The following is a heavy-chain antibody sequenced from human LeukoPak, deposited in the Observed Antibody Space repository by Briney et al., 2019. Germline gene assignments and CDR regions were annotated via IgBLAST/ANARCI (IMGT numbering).Heavy chain of an antibody. J-gene: IGHJ3*02. Sequence: GGSLRLSCAASGFTFSSYSMNWVRQAPGKGLEWVSSISSSSSYIYYADSVKGRFTISRDNAKNSLYLQMNSLRAEDTAVYYCARDRTSSSWYDRGAFDIWGQGTMVTVSS. CDR3: ARDRTSSSWYDRGAFDI. CDR2: ISSSSSYI. D-gene: IGHD6-13*01. V-gene: IGHV3-21*01. CDR1: GFTFSSYS.